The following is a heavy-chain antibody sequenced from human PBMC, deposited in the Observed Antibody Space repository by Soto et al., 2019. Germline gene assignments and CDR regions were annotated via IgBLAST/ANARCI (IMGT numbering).Heavy chain of an antibody. Sequence: EVQLVESGGGLIQPGRSLRLSCAASGFVFHDYAMHWVRQAPGKGLEWVSGISWNGVMIAYADSVKGRFTISRDNAKNSLYLQMNSLRAEDTALYSCARPGRFNFDVLTGSHFDTWGQGTPVTVSS. CDR3: ARPGRFNFDVLTGSHFDT. J-gene: IGHJ5*02. V-gene: IGHV3-9*01. CDR1: GFVFHDYA. CDR2: ISWNGVMI. D-gene: IGHD3-9*01.